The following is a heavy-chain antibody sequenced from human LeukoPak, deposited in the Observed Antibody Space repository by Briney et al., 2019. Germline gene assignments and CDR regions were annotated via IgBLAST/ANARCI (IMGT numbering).Heavy chain of an antibody. V-gene: IGHV3-30*02. D-gene: IGHD3-10*01. J-gene: IGHJ4*02. Sequence: PGGSLRLSCAASRFTFSNYGMHWVRQAPGKGLEWVAFIRNDGSNNYYADSVKGRFTISRDNSKNTLYLQMNSLRAEDTAVYYCAKDPIGYYGSGSYFYWGQGTLVTVSS. CDR2: IRNDGSNN. CDR1: RFTFSNYG. CDR3: AKDPIGYYGSGSYFY.